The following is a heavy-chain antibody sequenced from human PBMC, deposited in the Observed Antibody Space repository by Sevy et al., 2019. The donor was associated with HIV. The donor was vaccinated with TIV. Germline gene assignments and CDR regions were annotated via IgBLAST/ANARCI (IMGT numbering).Heavy chain of an antibody. CDR2: IHTDGSSS. J-gene: IGHJ4*02. CDR1: GFTFRNYW. Sequence: GGSLRLSCAASGFTFRNYWMHWVRQAPGKGLVSVSYIHTDGSSSYYADYVKGRFTISRDNAQNTMYLQMNSLRAEDTAVYYCARAGIGNFWSGYYVIDHWGQGTLVTVSS. D-gene: IGHD3-3*01. V-gene: IGHV3-74*01. CDR3: ARAGIGNFWSGYYVIDH.